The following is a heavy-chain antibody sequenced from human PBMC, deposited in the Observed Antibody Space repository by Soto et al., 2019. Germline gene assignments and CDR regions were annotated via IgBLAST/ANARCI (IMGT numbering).Heavy chain of an antibody. CDR2: ISSSSSYI. Sequence: GGSLRLSCAASGFTFSSYSMNWVRQAPGKGLEWVSSISSSSSYIYYADSVKGRFTISRDNAKNSLYLQMNSLRAEDTAVYYCARSKYFYYSSGYYHYYYGMDSWGQGSTVTVSS. D-gene: IGHD3-22*01. V-gene: IGHV3-21*01. CDR3: ARSKYFYYSSGYYHYYYGMDS. J-gene: IGHJ6*02. CDR1: GFTFSSYS.